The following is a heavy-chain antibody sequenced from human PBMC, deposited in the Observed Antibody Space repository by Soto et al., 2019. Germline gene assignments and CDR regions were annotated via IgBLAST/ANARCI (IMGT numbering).Heavy chain of an antibody. CDR1: GFTFSSYA. CDR2: ISGSGGST. CDR3: AKDLGAKVGATPSDAFDI. J-gene: IGHJ3*02. D-gene: IGHD1-26*01. V-gene: IGHV3-23*01. Sequence: EVQLLESGGGLVQPGGSLRLSCAASGFTFSSYAMSWVRQAPGKGLEWVSAISGSGGSTYYADSVKGRFTISRDNSKNTLYLQMNSLRAEDTAVYYCAKDLGAKVGATPSDAFDIWGQGTMVTVSS.